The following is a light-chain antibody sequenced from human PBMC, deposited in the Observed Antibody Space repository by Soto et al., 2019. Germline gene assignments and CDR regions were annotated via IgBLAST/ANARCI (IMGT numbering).Light chain of an antibody. CDR1: SSDIGDYDY. CDR3: CSYADNYTYV. Sequence: SMLTQPRTVSGSPAQAVTISSTGTSSDIGDYDYVSWYQHHAGKTPKLMIYDVTKRPSGVPDRFSGSKSGSTASLTISGLQADDEAGYYCCSYADNYTYVFGTGTKVNV. J-gene: IGLJ1*01. CDR2: DVT. V-gene: IGLV2-11*01.